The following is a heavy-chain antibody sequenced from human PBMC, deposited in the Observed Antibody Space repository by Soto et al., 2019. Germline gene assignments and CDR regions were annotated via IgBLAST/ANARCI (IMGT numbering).Heavy chain of an antibody. V-gene: IGHV4-30-4*01. Sequence: QVQLQESGPGLVKPSQTLSLTCTVSGASISNTDYYWIWIRQPPGKGLEWIGYIHYSGNTNYNPSLKSRVTMSIDTSKKQFSLKLSSVTAADTAVYYCARRTYYHYYGMDVWGQGTTVTVSS. CDR1: GASISNTDYY. J-gene: IGHJ6*02. CDR2: IHYSGNT. CDR3: ARRTYYHYYGMDV.